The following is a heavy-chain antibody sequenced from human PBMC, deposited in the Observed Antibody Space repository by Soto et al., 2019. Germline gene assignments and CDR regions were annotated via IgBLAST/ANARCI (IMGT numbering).Heavy chain of an antibody. CDR2: INHSGST. J-gene: IGHJ4*02. Sequence: SETLSLTCAVYGGSFSGYYWSWIRQPPGKGLEWIGEINHSGSTNYNPSLKSRVTISVDTSKNQFSLKLSSVTAADTAVYYCARTTYYDYGLGYWGQGTLVTVSS. CDR1: GGSFSGYY. CDR3: ARTTYYDYGLGY. D-gene: IGHD3-16*01. V-gene: IGHV4-34*01.